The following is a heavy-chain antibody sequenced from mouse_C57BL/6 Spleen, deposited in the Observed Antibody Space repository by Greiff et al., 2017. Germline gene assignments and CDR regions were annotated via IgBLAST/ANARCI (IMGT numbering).Heavy chain of an antibody. D-gene: IGHD2-4*01. CDR3: AKHLNDYDALAY. CDR2: IWGGGST. CDR1: GFSLTSYG. Sequence: VMLVESGPGLVAPSQSLSITCTVSGFSLTSYGVDWVRQPPGKGLEWLGVIWGGGSTNYNSALMARLSISKDNSKSQVFLKMNRLQTDDTAMYYCAKHLNDYDALAYWGQGTLVTVSA. J-gene: IGHJ3*01. V-gene: IGHV2-9*01.